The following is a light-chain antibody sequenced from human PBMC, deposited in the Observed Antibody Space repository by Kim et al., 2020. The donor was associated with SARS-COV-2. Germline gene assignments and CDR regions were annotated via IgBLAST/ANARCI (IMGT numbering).Light chain of an antibody. J-gene: IGKJ2*01. V-gene: IGKV3-11*01. CDR1: QSVTPY. Sequence: LSPRERPTPACRASQSVTPYLAWYQQKPGQAPRPLIYDTSNRASGIPARFSGSGSGTDFTLTISSLEAEDFAVYYCQQRDDWPPVYNFGQGTKLEI. CDR3: QQRDDWPPVYN. CDR2: DTS.